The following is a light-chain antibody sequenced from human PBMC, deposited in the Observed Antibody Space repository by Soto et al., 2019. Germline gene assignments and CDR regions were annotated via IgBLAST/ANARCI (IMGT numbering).Light chain of an antibody. J-gene: IGLJ7*01. Sequence: QSVLTQPASVAGSPGQSITISCTGTSSDVGGYNHVSWYQHSPGKAPKLILFTFNDRHSGVSHRFSGSKSGNTASLTISGLQAEDEADYYCCSYTRVSTVVFGGGTPLTVL. V-gene: IGLV2-14*01. CDR3: CSYTRVSTVV. CDR1: SSDVGGYNH. CDR2: TFN.